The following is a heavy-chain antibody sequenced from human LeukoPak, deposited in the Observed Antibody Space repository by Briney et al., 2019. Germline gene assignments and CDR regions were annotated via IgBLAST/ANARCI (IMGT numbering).Heavy chain of an antibody. CDR3: ARDGGPRVYYYGMDV. CDR1: GFTFSDYY. V-gene: IGHV3-11*01. CDR2: ISSSGSTI. Sequence: SGGTLRLSCAAPGFTFSDYYMSWIRQAPGKGLQWVSYISSSGSTIYYADSVKGRFTISRDNAKNSLYLQRNSLRAEDTAVYYCARDGGPRVYYYGMDVWGQGTTVTVSS. J-gene: IGHJ6*02. D-gene: IGHD1-14*01.